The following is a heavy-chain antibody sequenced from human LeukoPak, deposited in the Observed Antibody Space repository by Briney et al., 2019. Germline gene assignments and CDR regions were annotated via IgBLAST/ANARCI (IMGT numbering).Heavy chain of an antibody. CDR2: ISSSSSTI. CDR1: GFTFSSYS. V-gene: IGHV3-48*01. J-gene: IGHJ6*03. CDR3: ARTPSLDYYYMDV. Sequence: GGSLRLSCAASGFTFSSYSMNWVRQAPGKGLEWVSYISSSSSTIYYADSVKGRFTISRDNAKNSLYLQMNSLRAEDTAVYYCARTPSLDYYYMDVWGKGTTVTVSS.